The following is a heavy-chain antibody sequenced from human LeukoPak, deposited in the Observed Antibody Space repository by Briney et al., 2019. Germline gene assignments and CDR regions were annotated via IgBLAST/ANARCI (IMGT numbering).Heavy chain of an antibody. Sequence: AGGSLRLSCAASGFTFSSYAMSWVRQAPGKGLEWVSAISGSGGSTYYADSVKGRFTISRDNSKNTLYLQMNSLRAEDTAVYYCAKDLVGGRSYYFDYWGQGTLVTVSS. D-gene: IGHD3-16*01. V-gene: IGHV3-23*01. J-gene: IGHJ4*02. CDR3: AKDLVGGRSYYFDY. CDR1: GFTFSSYA. CDR2: ISGSGGST.